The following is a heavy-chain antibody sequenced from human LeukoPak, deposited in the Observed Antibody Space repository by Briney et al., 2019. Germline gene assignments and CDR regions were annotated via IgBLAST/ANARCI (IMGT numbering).Heavy chain of an antibody. CDR3: ATQKRIPYYYDSSGYYYDY. J-gene: IGHJ4*02. Sequence: SETLSLTCTVSGGSISSSSYYWGWIRQPPGKGLEWIGSIYYSGSTYYDPSLKSRVTISGDTSKNQFSLKLSSVIVADTAVYYCATQKRIPYYYDSSGYYYDYWGQGTLVTVSS. CDR2: IYYSGST. CDR1: GGSISSSSYY. D-gene: IGHD3-22*01. V-gene: IGHV4-39*07.